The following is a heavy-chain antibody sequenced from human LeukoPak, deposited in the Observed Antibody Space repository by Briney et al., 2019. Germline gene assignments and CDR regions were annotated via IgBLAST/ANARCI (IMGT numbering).Heavy chain of an antibody. CDR2: INHSGST. Sequence: PSETLSLTCVVYGGSFSGYYWSWIRQPPGKGLEWIGEINHSGSTNYNPSLKSRVTISVDTSKNQFSLKLSSVTAADTAVYYCASRTSSGWPRLFDIWGQGTMVTVSS. CDR3: ASRTSSGWPRLFDI. CDR1: GGSFSGYY. J-gene: IGHJ3*02. D-gene: IGHD6-19*01. V-gene: IGHV4-34*01.